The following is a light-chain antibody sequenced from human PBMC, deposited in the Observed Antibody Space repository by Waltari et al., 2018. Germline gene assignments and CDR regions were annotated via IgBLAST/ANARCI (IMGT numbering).Light chain of an antibody. CDR3: QHRSNWPLT. Sequence: EIVLTHSPATLSSSPGKRATLSCSASQSVSSYLAWYQQKPGQAPRLLIYDASNRATGIPARFSGSGSGTDFTLTITSLEPEDFTVYYCQHRSNWPLTFGGGTKVEIK. J-gene: IGKJ4*01. V-gene: IGKV3-11*01. CDR2: DAS. CDR1: QSVSSY.